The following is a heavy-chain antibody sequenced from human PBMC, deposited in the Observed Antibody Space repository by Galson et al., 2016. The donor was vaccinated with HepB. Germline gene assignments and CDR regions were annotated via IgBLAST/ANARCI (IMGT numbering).Heavy chain of an antibody. CDR1: GFTFRSYV. J-gene: IGHJ4*02. D-gene: IGHD2-15*01. CDR3: ARNRLGWSLLEAIDS. V-gene: IGHV3-21*01. CDR2: TSSGSSYI. Sequence: SLRLSCAASGFTFRSYVMNWVRQAPGTGLEWVSSTSSGSSYIYYAASVKGRFTISRDNAKNSLHLQINSLRAEDTAVYYCARNRLGWSLLEAIDSWGQGTLVTVSS.